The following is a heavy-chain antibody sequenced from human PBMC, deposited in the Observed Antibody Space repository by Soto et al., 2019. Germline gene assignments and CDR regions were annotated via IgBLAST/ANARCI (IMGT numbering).Heavy chain of an antibody. CDR1: GYTFSSYA. Sequence: ASVKVSCKASGYTFSSYAMHWVLQAPGQRLEWMGWINGGNGNTEYSQKFQGRVSITRDPSASTAYMELSSLRGEDTAVYFCARLVAYYFDYWGQGTLVTVSS. CDR3: ARLVAYYFDY. CDR2: INGGNGNT. D-gene: IGHD2-15*01. V-gene: IGHV1-3*01. J-gene: IGHJ4*02.